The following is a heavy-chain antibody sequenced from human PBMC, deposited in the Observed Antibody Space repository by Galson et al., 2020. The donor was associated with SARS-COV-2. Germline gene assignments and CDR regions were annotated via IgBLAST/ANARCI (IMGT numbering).Heavy chain of an antibody. J-gene: IGHJ2*01. D-gene: IGHD6-19*01. CDR2: IWYDGSNK. Sequence: QLGESLKISCAASGFTFSSYGMHWVRQAPGKGLEWVAVIWYDGSNKYYADSVKGRFTISRDNSKNTLYLQMNSLRAEDTAVYYCARAVAGDWYFDLWGRGTLVTVSS. CDR3: ARAVAGDWYFDL. V-gene: IGHV3-33*01. CDR1: GFTFSSYG.